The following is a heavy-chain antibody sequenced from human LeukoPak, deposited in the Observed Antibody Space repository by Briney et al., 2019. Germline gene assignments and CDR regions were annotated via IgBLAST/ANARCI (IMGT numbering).Heavy chain of an antibody. CDR3: ARPTYCSSTSCYWFDH. V-gene: IGHV5-51*01. CDR1: GSIFTSYW. J-gene: IGHJ5*02. D-gene: IGHD2-2*01. CDR2: IYPGESDT. Sequence: GGSPQISGQGSGSIFTSYWIGWVRQLPGKGLEWMWIIYPGESDTRYSPSFQGQVNISADKSISTAYLQWSSLKASDTAMYYCARPTYCSSTSCYWFDHWGQGTLVTVSS.